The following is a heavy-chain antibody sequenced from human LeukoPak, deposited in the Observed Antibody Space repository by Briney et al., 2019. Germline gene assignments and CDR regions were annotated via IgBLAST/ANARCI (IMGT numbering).Heavy chain of an antibody. V-gene: IGHV4-39*07. D-gene: IGHD5-18*01. CDR2: IHYSGST. CDR1: GGSISSSSYY. J-gene: IGHJ4*02. Sequence: SETLSLTCTVSGGSISSSSYYWGWIRQPPGKGLEWIGSIHYSGSTNYNPSLKSRVTISVDTSKNQFSLKLSSVTAADTAVYYCARSPHWWGDTAMDTLWATQAPSYFDYWGQGTLVTVSS. CDR3: ARSPHWWGDTAMDTLWATQAPSYFDY.